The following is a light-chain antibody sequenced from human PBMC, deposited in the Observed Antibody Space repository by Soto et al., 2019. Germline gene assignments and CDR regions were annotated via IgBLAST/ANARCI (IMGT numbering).Light chain of an antibody. CDR3: GTWDSSLSAYV. J-gene: IGLJ1*01. V-gene: IGLV1-51*02. Sequence: SVLTQPPSVSAAPGPKVTNSCSGSSSNIGNNYVSWYQQLPGTAPKLLIYETNKRPSGIPDRFSGSKSGTSATLDITGLQTGDETDYYCGTWDSSLSAYVFGTGTKVTVL. CDR1: SSNIGNNY. CDR2: ETN.